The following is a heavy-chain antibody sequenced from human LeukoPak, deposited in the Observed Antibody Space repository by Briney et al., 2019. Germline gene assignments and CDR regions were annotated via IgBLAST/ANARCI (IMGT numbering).Heavy chain of an antibody. CDR2: INHSGST. V-gene: IGHV4-34*01. J-gene: IGHJ3*02. CDR1: GGSFSGYY. D-gene: IGHD3-22*01. Sequence: PSETLSLTCAVYGGSFSGYYWSWIRQPPGKGLEWIGEINHSGSTNYNPSLKSRVTISVDTSKNQFSLKLSSVTAADTAVYYCARYYYDSSGYYHDAFDIWGQGTMVTVSS. CDR3: ARYYYDSSGYYHDAFDI.